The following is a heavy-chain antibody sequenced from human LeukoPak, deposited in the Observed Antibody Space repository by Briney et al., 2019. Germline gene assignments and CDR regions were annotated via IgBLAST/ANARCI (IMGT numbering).Heavy chain of an antibody. V-gene: IGHV3-74*01. CDR1: GFTFSSYW. D-gene: IGHD5-12*01. Sequence: GGSLRLSCAASGFTFSSYWMHWVRQAPEKGLVWVSRINPDGSSTSYADSVKGRFTISRDNAKNTLYLQMNSLRAEDTAVYYCARTRYDQRPFDYWGQGTLVTVSS. CDR2: INPDGSST. CDR3: ARTRYDQRPFDY. J-gene: IGHJ4*02.